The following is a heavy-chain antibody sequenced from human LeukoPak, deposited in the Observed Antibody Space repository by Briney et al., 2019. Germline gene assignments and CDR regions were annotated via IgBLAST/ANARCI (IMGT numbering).Heavy chain of an antibody. CDR1: GFTFNTHA. J-gene: IGHJ1*01. CDR3: AKDRPNFYESSGSYYKIKGDF. CDR2: ITSSGRTP. Sequence: GGSLRLSCEASGFTFNTHAMSWVRQAQGKGLEWVASITSSGRTPYYADSVKGRFTISRDNSKNTLYLQMNNLRGEDTAVYYCAKDRPNFYESSGSYYKIKGDFWGLGSLVTVSS. D-gene: IGHD3-10*01. V-gene: IGHV3-23*01.